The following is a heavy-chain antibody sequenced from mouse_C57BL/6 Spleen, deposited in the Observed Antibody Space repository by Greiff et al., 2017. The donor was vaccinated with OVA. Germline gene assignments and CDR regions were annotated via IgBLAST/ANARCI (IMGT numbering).Heavy chain of an antibody. V-gene: IGHV1-50*01. CDR2: IDPSDSYT. D-gene: IGHD1-1*01. CDR1: VYTFTSYW. Sequence: QVQLQQPGAELVKPGASVKLSCKASVYTFTSYWMQWVKQRPGQGLEWIGEIDPSDSYTNYNQKFKGKATLTVDTSSSTAYMQLSSLTSEDSAVYYCARGDYGSSFDYWGQGTTLTVSS. CDR3: ARGDYGSSFDY. J-gene: IGHJ2*01.